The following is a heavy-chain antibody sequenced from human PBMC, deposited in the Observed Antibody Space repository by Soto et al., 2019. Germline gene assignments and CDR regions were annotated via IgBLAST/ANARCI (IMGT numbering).Heavy chain of an antibody. CDR1: GFTFSSYA. J-gene: IGHJ4*02. CDR3: AKDRSSVRGATDGSFDY. V-gene: IGHV3-23*01. CDR2: ISGSGGST. D-gene: IGHD1-26*01. Sequence: VGSLRLSCAASGFTFSSYAMSWVRQAPGKGLEWVSAISGSGGSTYYADSVKGRFTISRDNSKNTLYLQMNSLRAEDTAVYYCAKDRSSVRGATDGSFDYWGQGTLVTVSS.